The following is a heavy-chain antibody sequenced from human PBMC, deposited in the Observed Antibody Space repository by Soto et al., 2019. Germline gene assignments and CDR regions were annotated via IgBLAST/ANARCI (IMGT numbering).Heavy chain of an antibody. D-gene: IGHD6-13*01. CDR3: ARESAAAAGTVEVDY. Sequence: GSLRLSCAASGFTFRDYYMSWIRQAPGKGLEWVSYISSSSSYTNYADSVKGRFTISRDNAKNSLYLQMNSLRAEDTAVYYCARESAAAAGTVEVDYWGQGTLVTVSS. CDR2: ISSSSSYT. CDR1: GFTFRDYY. V-gene: IGHV3-11*06. J-gene: IGHJ4*02.